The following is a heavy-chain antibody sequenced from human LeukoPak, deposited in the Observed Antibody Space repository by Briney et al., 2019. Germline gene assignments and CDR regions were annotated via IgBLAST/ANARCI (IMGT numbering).Heavy chain of an antibody. V-gene: IGHV3-48*03. Sequence: SGGSLRLSCAACGFIFSSFEMNWVRQAPGKGLEWVSYISSSGSIIYYADSVKGRFTISRDNAKNSLYLQMNSLRAEDTAVYYCARGNNYYDSSGYYQPFDYWGQGTLVTVSS. J-gene: IGHJ4*02. CDR1: GFIFSSFE. CDR2: ISSSGSII. CDR3: ARGNNYYDSSGYYQPFDY. D-gene: IGHD3-22*01.